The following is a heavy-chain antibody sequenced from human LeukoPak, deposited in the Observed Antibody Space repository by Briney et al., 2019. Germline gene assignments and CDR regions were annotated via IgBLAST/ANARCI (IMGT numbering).Heavy chain of an antibody. V-gene: IGHV3-30*02. Sequence: GGSLRLSCAGSGFSFSSYGMHWVRQAPGKGLEWMAFIRSDGSNKYYADSVKGRFTISRDNSKNTLYLQMNSLRAEDTAVYYCARAVVGATWCLWSWGQGTLVTVSS. J-gene: IGHJ4*02. CDR2: IRSDGSNK. CDR3: ARAVVGATWCLWS. CDR1: GFSFSSYG. D-gene: IGHD1-26*01.